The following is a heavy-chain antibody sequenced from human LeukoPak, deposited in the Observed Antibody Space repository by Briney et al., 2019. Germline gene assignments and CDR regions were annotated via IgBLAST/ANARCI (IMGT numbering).Heavy chain of an antibody. Sequence: QPGGSLRLSCAASGFTFSDYVMIWVRQAPGKGLEWVSGITASGDSTYYADSVKGRFTISRDNSKNTLYLQMNSLRAEDTAVYYCAKDLWGYQLLLLDYWGQGTLVTVSS. CDR3: AKDLWGYQLLLLDY. J-gene: IGHJ4*02. CDR2: ITASGDST. D-gene: IGHD2-2*01. CDR1: GFTFSDYV. V-gene: IGHV3-23*01.